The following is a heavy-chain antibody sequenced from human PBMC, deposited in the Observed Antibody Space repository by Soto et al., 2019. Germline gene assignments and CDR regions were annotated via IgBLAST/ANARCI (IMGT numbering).Heavy chain of an antibody. CDR2: VYHTGST. J-gene: IGHJ4*02. Sequence: SETLSLTCDVSGASITTYYWSWIRQAPGKGLEWIGNVYHTGSTDYNSSLRSRVTISVDTPKNQFSLNMNSVTAADTAVYYCARRLFGSGWTLDSWGQGALVT. CDR1: GASITTYY. D-gene: IGHD6-19*01. V-gene: IGHV4-59*13. CDR3: ARRLFGSGWTLDS.